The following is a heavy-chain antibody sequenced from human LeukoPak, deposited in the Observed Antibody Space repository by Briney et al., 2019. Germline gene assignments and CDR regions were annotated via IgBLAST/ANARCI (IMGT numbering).Heavy chain of an antibody. J-gene: IGHJ1*01. CDR3: ARAYKDRSLAGKKEFFQH. V-gene: IGHV3-30-3*01. D-gene: IGHD6-19*01. CDR2: ISYDGSNK. Sequence: GGSLRLSCAASGFTFSSYAMHWVRQAPGKGLEWVTFISYDGSNKYCADSVKGRFTISRDNANNFLYLQMNSLRAEDTALYYCARAYKDRSLAGKKEFFQHWGQGTLVTVSS. CDR1: GFTFSSYA.